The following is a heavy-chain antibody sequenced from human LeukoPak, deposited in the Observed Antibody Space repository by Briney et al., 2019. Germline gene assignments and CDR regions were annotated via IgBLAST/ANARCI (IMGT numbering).Heavy chain of an antibody. D-gene: IGHD2-8*01. Sequence: ASVKVSCKASGYTFTSHFMHWVRQAPGQGLEWMGIINPRGGSTSYTQKFQGRVTISVDTSKNQFSLKLSSVTAADTAVYYCARDAYGCTNGVCFYYYYYMDVWGKGTTVTVSS. J-gene: IGHJ6*03. CDR1: GYTFTSHF. V-gene: IGHV1-46*01. CDR2: INPRGGST. CDR3: ARDAYGCTNGVCFYYYYYMDV.